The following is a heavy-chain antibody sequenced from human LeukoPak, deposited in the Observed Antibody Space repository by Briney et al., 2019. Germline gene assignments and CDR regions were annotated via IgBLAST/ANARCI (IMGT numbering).Heavy chain of an antibody. J-gene: IGHJ5*02. CDR1: GFIVSDFD. D-gene: IGHD3-3*01. CDR3: VRGNYDFAYDP. CDR2: FSTSGSYI. Sequence: GGSLRLSCAASGFIVSDFDMNWVRQAPGKGLEWVSYFSTSGSYIHYADSVKGRFTISRDAAKNSLYLQLDSLTVEDTAVYFCVRGNYDFAYDPWGQGTLVTVSS. V-gene: IGHV3-21*01.